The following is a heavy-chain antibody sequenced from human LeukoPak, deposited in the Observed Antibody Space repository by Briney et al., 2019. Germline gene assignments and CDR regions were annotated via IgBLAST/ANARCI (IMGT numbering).Heavy chain of an antibody. Sequence: GGSLRLSCAASGFTFSSYGMHWVRQAPGKGVEWVAVISYDGSNKYYADSVKGRFTISRDNSKNTLYLQMNSLRAEDTAVYYCAKDQQWLVPRDAFDIWGQGTMVTVSS. CDR1: GFTFSSYG. J-gene: IGHJ3*02. V-gene: IGHV3-30*18. CDR3: AKDQQWLVPRDAFDI. D-gene: IGHD6-19*01. CDR2: ISYDGSNK.